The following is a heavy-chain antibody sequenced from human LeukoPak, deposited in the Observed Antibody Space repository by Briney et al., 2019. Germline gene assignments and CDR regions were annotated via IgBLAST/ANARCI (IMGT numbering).Heavy chain of an antibody. CDR1: GYSISSGYY. Sequence: SETLSLTCAVSGYSISSGYYWGWIRQPPGKGLEWIGSIYHSGSTYYSPSLKSRVTISVDTSKNQFSLKLSSVTAADTAVYYCVYYYGSGSVEYWGQGTLVTVSS. CDR2: IYHSGST. CDR3: VYYYGSGSVEY. V-gene: IGHV4-38-2*01. J-gene: IGHJ4*02. D-gene: IGHD3-10*01.